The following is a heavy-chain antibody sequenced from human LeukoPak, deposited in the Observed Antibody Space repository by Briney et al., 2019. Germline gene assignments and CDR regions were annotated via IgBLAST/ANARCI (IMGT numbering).Heavy chain of an antibody. V-gene: IGHV4-39*01. Sequence: PSETLSLTCTVSGGSISSSSYYWGWIRQPPGKGLEWIGSIYYSGSTYYNPSLKSRVTISVDTSKNQFSLKLSSVTAADTAVYYCERRKLWAFDYWGQGTLVSVSS. CDR2: IYYSGST. D-gene: IGHD5-18*01. CDR3: ERRKLWAFDY. CDR1: GGSISSSSYY. J-gene: IGHJ4*02.